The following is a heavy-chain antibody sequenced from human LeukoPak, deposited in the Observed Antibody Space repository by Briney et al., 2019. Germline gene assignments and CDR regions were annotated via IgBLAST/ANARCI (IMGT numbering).Heavy chain of an antibody. J-gene: IGHJ5*02. D-gene: IGHD3-3*01. CDR1: GGSISSSSYY. V-gene: IGHV4-39*07. Sequence: SSETLSLTCTVSGGSISSSSYYWGWIRQPPGKGLEWIGSIYYSGSTYYNPSLKSRVTISVDTSKNQFSLKLSSVTAADTAVYYCASDLGQTTYDFWSGYYTGWFDPWGQGTLVTVSS. CDR3: ASDLGQTTYDFWSGYYTGWFDP. CDR2: IYYSGST.